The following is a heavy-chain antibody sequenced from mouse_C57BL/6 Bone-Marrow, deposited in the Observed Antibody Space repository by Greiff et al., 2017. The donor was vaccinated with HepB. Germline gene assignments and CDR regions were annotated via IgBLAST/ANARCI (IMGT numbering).Heavy chain of an antibody. Sequence: VQLQQPGAELVKPGASVKLSCKASGYTFTSYWMHWVKQRPGQGLEWIGMIHPNSGSTNYNEKFKSKATLTVDKSSSTAYMQLSSLTSEDSAVYYCAGYYGSSRVYAMDYWGQGTSVTVSS. J-gene: IGHJ4*01. CDR2: IHPNSGST. CDR3: AGYYGSSRVYAMDY. V-gene: IGHV1-64*01. CDR1: GYTFTSYW. D-gene: IGHD1-1*01.